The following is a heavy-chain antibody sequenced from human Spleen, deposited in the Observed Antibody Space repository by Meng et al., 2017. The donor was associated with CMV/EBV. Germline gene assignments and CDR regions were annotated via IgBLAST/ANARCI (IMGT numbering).Heavy chain of an antibody. CDR2: INSDGTST. Sequence: GESLKISCAASGFTFSNYWVHWVRHAPGKGLVWVSRINSDGTSTSYADSVKGRFAISRDNSENTLYLQMNSLRVEDTALYYCARKQSGSYWGGSIHYAMDVWGLGTTVTVSS. CDR1: GFTFSNYW. CDR3: ARKQSGSYWGGSIHYAMDV. D-gene: IGHD1-26*01. J-gene: IGHJ6*02. V-gene: IGHV3-74*01.